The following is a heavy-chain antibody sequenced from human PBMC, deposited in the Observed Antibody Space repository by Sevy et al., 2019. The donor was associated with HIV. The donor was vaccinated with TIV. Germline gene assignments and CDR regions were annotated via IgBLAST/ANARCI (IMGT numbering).Heavy chain of an antibody. V-gene: IGHV3-30-3*01. CDR2: ISYDGSNK. Sequence: GGSLRLSCAASGFTFSSYAMHWVRQAPGKGLEWVAVISYDGSNKYYADSVKGRFTISRDNSKNTLYLQMNSLRAEDTAVYYCARDLDSSTIYYFDYWGQGTLVTVSS. CDR1: GFTFSSYA. CDR3: ARDLDSSTIYYFDY. J-gene: IGHJ4*02. D-gene: IGHD6-13*01.